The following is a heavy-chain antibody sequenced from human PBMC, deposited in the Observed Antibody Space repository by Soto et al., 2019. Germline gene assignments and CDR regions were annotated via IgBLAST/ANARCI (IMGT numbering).Heavy chain of an antibody. V-gene: IGHV4-59*08. CDR3: ARRYGDAFDI. Sequence: QVQLQESGPGLEKPAETMSLTCTVSGGSITSYYWSWIRQPAGKGMEWIGYIYYSGSTNYNPSLKSRVTISVDTSKNQFSLKLSSVTAADTAVYYCARRYGDAFDIWGQGTMVTVSS. J-gene: IGHJ3*02. D-gene: IGHD4-17*01. CDR2: IYYSGST. CDR1: GGSITSYY.